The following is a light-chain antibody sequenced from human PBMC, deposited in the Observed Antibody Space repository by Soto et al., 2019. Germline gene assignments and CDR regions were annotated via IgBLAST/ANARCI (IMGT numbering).Light chain of an antibody. Sequence: SYELTQPPSVSVSPGQTASINCSGDKLGDKYACWYQQKPGQSPVLVIYQDSKRPSGIPERFSGSNSGNTATLTISGTQAMDEADYYCQAWDSSTRNVVFGGGTKVTVL. CDR2: QDS. V-gene: IGLV3-1*01. J-gene: IGLJ2*01. CDR3: QAWDSSTRNVV. CDR1: KLGDKY.